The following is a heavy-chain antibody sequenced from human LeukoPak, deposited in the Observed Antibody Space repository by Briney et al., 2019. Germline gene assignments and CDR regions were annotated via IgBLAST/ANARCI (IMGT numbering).Heavy chain of an antibody. Sequence: ASVKVSCKTSGYIFAHNGISWVRQAPGQGPEWMGWISAYNGDTNYAQNFQGRVTITADESTSTAYMELSSLRSEDTAVYYCARGMDTAMAEWGQGTLVTVSS. CDR1: GYIFAHNG. CDR3: ARGMDTAMAE. CDR2: ISAYNGDT. D-gene: IGHD5-18*01. V-gene: IGHV1-18*01. J-gene: IGHJ4*02.